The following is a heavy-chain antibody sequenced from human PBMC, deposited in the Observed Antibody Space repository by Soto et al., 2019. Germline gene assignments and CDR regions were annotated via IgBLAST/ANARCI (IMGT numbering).Heavy chain of an antibody. J-gene: IGHJ5*02. D-gene: IGHD3-10*01. CDR1: GYTFTNYG. Sequence: QVQLVQSGAEVKKPGASVKVSCKASGYTFTNYGISWVRQAPGQGLEWMGWISAYNGNTKYAQKLQGRVTMTTDTXTXTXXMELRSLRSDDTAVYYCARGVGSGSYYNHYNWFDPWGQGTLVTVSS. V-gene: IGHV1-18*01. CDR2: ISAYNGNT. CDR3: ARGVGSGSYYNHYNWFDP.